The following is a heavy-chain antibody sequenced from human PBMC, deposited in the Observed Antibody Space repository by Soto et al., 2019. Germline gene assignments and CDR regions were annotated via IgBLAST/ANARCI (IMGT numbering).Heavy chain of an antibody. CDR3: ATWYSSGWYNAD. CDR1: GGTFSSYT. V-gene: IGHV1-69*02. D-gene: IGHD6-19*01. J-gene: IGHJ4*02. CDR2: IIPILGIA. Sequence: QVQLVQSGAEVKKPGSSVKVSCKASGGTFSSYTISWVRQAPGQGLEWMGRIIPILGIANYAQKFQGRVTITAYKSTCTAYMELSSLRSEDTAVEYCATWYSSGWYNADWGQGTLVTVSS.